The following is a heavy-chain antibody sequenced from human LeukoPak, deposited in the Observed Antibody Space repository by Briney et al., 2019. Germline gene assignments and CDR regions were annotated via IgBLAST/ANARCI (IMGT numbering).Heavy chain of an antibody. D-gene: IGHD1-26*01. CDR3: ARGAWDLLMRY. Sequence: PGGSLRLSCAASGFTFSRYWMSWVRQVPRKGLEWVANIKQDGGEIYYVDSVKGRFTISRDNAKNSLYLQMNGLRAEDTAVYYCARGAWDLLMRYWGQGTLVTVSS. CDR1: GFTFSRYW. CDR2: IKQDGGEI. V-gene: IGHV3-7*03. J-gene: IGHJ4*02.